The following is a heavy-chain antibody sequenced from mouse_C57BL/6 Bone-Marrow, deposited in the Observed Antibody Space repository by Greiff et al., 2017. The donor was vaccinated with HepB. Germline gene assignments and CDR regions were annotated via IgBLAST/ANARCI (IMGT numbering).Heavy chain of an antibody. D-gene: IGHD1-1*01. J-gene: IGHJ3*01. CDR1: GYAFTNYL. Sequence: VQLQQSGAELVRPGTSVKVSCKASGYAFTNYLIEWVKQRPGQGLEWIGVINPGSGGTNYNEKFKGKATLTADKSSSTAYMQLSSLTSEDSAVYFCARWRITTVPSFAYWGQGTLVTVSA. CDR3: ARWRITTVPSFAY. CDR2: INPGSGGT. V-gene: IGHV1-54*01.